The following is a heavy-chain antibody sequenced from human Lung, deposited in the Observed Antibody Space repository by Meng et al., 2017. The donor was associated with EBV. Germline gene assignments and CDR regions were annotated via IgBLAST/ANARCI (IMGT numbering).Heavy chain of an antibody. J-gene: IGHJ4*02. CDR1: GYTFTNYG. CDR3: ARVEVGITSGDY. CDR2: ISAYNGNT. V-gene: IGHV1-18*01. D-gene: IGHD1-26*01. Sequence: DELVKAGGVVQKPGVILKDSCKASGYTFTNYGIAWVRQAPGRGLEWMGWISAYNGNTNYAQTLQGRVTMTTDTSTSTAYMELRSLRSDDTAVYYCARVEVGITSGDYWGQGTLVTASS.